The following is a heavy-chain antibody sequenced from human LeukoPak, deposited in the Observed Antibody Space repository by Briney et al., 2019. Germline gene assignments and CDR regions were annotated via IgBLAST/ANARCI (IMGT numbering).Heavy chain of an antibody. V-gene: IGHV4-59*11. CDR1: GGSISSHY. CDR2: IYYSGST. CDR3: ARFRSSGWYRWYYYMDV. J-gene: IGHJ6*03. D-gene: IGHD6-19*01. Sequence: SETLSLTCTVSGGSISSHYWSWIRQPPGEGLEWIGYIYYSGSTNYNPSLKSRVTISVDTSKNQFSLKLSSVAAADTAVYYCARFRSSGWYRWYYYMDVWGKGTTVTVSS.